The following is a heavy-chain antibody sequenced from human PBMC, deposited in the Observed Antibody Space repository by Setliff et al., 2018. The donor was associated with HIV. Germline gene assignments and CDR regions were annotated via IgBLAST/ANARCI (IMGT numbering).Heavy chain of an antibody. J-gene: IGHJ4*02. CDR3: ASRGYNYGRRPVYFDR. CDR2: IRSKAYGGTT. CDR1: GFTFGDYA. D-gene: IGHD5-18*01. V-gene: IGHV3-49*04. Sequence: PGESLKISCTASGFTFGDYAMSWVRQAPGKGLEWVGFIRSKAYGGTTEYAASVKGRFTISRDDSKSIARKSLYLEMHSLRAEDTAVYYCASRGYNYGRRPVYFDRWGQGTLVTVSS.